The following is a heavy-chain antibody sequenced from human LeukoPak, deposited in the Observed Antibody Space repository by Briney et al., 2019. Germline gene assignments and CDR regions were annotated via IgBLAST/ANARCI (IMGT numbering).Heavy chain of an antibody. J-gene: IGHJ4*02. CDR2: ISVNNADT. D-gene: IGHD3-10*01. CDR3: ARVRWFGELFSDY. Sequence: ASVKVSCKASGYSFTNYGISWVRQAPGQGLQWMGWISVNNADTNCAQNFQGRVTLTTDTSTGTAYMELRSLRSDDTAVYYCARVRWFGELFSDYWGQGTLVTVSS. V-gene: IGHV1-18*01. CDR1: GYSFTNYG.